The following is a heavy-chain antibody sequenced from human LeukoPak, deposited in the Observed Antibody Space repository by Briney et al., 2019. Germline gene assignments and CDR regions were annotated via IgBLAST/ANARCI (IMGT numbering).Heavy chain of an antibody. Sequence: GGSLRLSCAAPGFTFSSYAMSWVRQAPGKGLEWVSAISGSGGSTYYADSVKGRFTISRDNSKNTLYLQMNSLRAEDTAVYYCAKDLLGGEYYFDYWGQGTLVTVSS. CDR1: GFTFSSYA. V-gene: IGHV3-23*01. CDR3: AKDLLGGEYYFDY. J-gene: IGHJ4*02. D-gene: IGHD3-16*01. CDR2: ISGSGGST.